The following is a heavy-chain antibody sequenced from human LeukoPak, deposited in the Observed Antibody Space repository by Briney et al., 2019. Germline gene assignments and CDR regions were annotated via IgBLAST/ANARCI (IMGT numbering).Heavy chain of an antibody. D-gene: IGHD2-15*01. CDR1: GFAFSSYS. CDR2: ISSSSSYI. J-gene: IGHJ4*02. V-gene: IGHV3-21*01. Sequence: PGGSLRLSCAASGFAFSSYSMNWVRQAPGKGLEWVSSISSSSSYIYYVDSVKGRFIISRDNAKHSLSLQMNSLRGEDTAVYYCARGYCSGGSCPPFDYWGQGTLVTVSS. CDR3: ARGYCSGGSCPPFDY.